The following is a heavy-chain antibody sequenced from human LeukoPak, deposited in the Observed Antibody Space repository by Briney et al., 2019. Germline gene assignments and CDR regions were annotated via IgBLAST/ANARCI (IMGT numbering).Heavy chain of an antibody. Sequence: PGGSLRLSCAASGFTFSSYGMHWVRQAPGKGLEWVAVISYDGSNKYYADSVKGRFTISRDNSKNTLYLQMNSLRAEDTAVYYCAKLWDGCNYGRDYWGQGTLVTVSS. CDR2: ISYDGSNK. CDR1: GFTFSSYG. V-gene: IGHV3-30*18. J-gene: IGHJ4*02. CDR3: AKLWDGCNYGRDY. D-gene: IGHD5-24*01.